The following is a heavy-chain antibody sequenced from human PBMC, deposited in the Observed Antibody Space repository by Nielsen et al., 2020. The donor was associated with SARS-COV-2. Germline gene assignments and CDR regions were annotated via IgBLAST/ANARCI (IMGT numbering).Heavy chain of an antibody. CDR3: ARDIGYGGPTRGMDV. CDR1: GYTFTGYY. V-gene: IGHV1-2*02. D-gene: IGHD4-23*01. J-gene: IGHJ6*02. CDR2: INPNSGGT. Sequence: ASVKVSCKASGYTFTGYYIHWVRQAPGQGLEWMGWINPNSGGTNYAQKFQGRVTMTRDTSISTAYMELSRLRSDDTAVYYCARDIGYGGPTRGMDVWGQGTTVTVSS.